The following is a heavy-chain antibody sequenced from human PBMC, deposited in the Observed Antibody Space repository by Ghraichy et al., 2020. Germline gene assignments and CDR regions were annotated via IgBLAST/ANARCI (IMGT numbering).Heavy chain of an antibody. CDR2: INTGGDGT. J-gene: IGHJ4*02. CDR1: GFTFSNYA. D-gene: IGHD6-13*01. V-gene: IGHV3-23*01. CDR3: AKGANSGSREGFDG. Sequence: GGSLRLSCAASGFTFSNYAMGWVRQTPGKGLECISTINTGGDGTYYADSVKGRFTISRDNSRNTLHLQMNSLTAEDTALYYCAKGANSGSREGFDGWGQGTLVTVSS.